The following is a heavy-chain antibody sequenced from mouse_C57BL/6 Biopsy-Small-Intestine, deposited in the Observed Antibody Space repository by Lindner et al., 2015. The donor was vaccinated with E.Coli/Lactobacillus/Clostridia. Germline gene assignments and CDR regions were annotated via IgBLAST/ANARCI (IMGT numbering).Heavy chain of an antibody. CDR3: ATQGDQLRAYYYHGMDV. D-gene: IGHD1-1*01. CDR1: GYTLTGLS. V-gene: IGHV1-18*01. CDR2: FDREDDET. J-gene: IGHJ1*01. Sequence: SVKVSCKVSGYTLTGLSIHWVRQAPGKGLEWMGGFDREDDETIYAQKFQGRVTVTEDTFTDTVYMELSSLKSEDTAVYYCATQGDQLRAYYYHGMDVWGQGTTVIVSS.